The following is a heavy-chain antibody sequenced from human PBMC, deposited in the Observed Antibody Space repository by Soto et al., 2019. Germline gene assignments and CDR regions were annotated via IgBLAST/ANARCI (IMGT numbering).Heavy chain of an antibody. V-gene: IGHV4-31*03. CDR3: ARDLGSSWDYYGMDV. Sequence: SETLSLTCTVSGGSISSGGYYWSWIRQHPGKGLEWIGYIYYSGSTYYNPSLKSRVTISVDTSKNQFSLKLSSVTAADTAVYYCARDLGSSWDYYGMDVWGQGTTVTVSS. J-gene: IGHJ6*02. D-gene: IGHD6-13*01. CDR1: GGSISSGGYY. CDR2: IYYSGST.